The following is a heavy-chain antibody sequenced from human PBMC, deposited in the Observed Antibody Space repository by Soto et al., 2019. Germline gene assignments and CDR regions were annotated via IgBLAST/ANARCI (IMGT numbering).Heavy chain of an antibody. CDR3: TESVSGTYRFVS. D-gene: IGHD3-16*02. Sequence: QVQLQESSPGLVRPSETLSLTCTVSGDSLSTYCWCWIRQRAAERLELIGRIHDTVRTNYNHSLKSRVTMSVATSTNQFSLRVNSVTAADTVVYCATESVSGTYRFVSWGQGPLVTVSS. J-gene: IGHJ4*02. CDR1: GDSLSTYC. V-gene: IGHV4-4*07. CDR2: IHDTVRT.